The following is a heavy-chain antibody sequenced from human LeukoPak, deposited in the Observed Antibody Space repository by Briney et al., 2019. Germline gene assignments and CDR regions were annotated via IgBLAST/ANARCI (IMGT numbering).Heavy chain of an antibody. CDR1: GGSFSGYY. D-gene: IGHD6-13*01. J-gene: IGHJ4*02. Sequence: KSSETLSLTCAVYGGSFSGYYWSWIRQPPGKGLEWIGEINHSGSTNYNPSLKSRVTISVDTSKNQFSLKLSSVTAADTAVYYCAKSFSIAAAGPNFDYWGQGTLVTVSS. CDR3: AKSFSIAAAGPNFDY. CDR2: INHSGST. V-gene: IGHV4-34*01.